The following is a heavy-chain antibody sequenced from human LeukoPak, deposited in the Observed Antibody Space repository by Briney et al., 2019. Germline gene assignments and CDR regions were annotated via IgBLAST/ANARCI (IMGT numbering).Heavy chain of an antibody. CDR1: GFTFSSSG. V-gene: IGHV3-30*02. CDR2: IRYDGNNK. J-gene: IGHJ6*03. CDR3: ARETSRYYYYYMDV. Sequence: GGSLRLSCAASGFTFSSSGMHWVRQAPGKGLEWVAFIRYDGNNKYYADSVKGRFTISRDNSKNTLYLQMSSLRAEDTAVYYCARETSRYYYYYMDVWGKGTTVTVSS. D-gene: IGHD2-2*01.